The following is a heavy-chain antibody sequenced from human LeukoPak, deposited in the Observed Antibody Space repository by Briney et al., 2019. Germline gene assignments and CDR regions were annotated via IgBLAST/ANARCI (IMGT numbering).Heavy chain of an antibody. V-gene: IGHV3-30*18. CDR3: ANAGLRYSSYYYYGMDV. J-gene: IGHJ6*02. D-gene: IGHD3-9*01. CDR1: GFTFNSYG. Sequence: GGSLRLSCAASGFTFNSYGMHWVRQAPGKGLEWVAVISYDGSNKYYADSVKGRFTISRDNSKNTLCLQMNSLRAEDTAVYYCANAGLRYSSYYYYGMDVWGQGTTVTVSS. CDR2: ISYDGSNK.